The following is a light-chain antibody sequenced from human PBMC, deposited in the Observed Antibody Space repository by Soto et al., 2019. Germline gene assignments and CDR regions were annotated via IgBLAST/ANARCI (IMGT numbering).Light chain of an antibody. Sequence: QAVVTQPPSVSAAPGQKVTISCSGSSSNIGNNYVSWYQQLPGTAPKLLIYENNKRPSGIPDRFSGSKSGTSATLGITGLQTGDEADYYCGTWDSSLSPLFGGGTKLTVL. V-gene: IGLV1-51*02. J-gene: IGLJ3*02. CDR3: GTWDSSLSPL. CDR2: ENN. CDR1: SSNIGNNY.